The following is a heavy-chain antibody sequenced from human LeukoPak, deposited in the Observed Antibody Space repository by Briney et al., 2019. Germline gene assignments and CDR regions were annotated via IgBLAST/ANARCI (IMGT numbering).Heavy chain of an antibody. D-gene: IGHD2-21*02. Sequence: GGSLRLSCAASGFSFSSNDMHWVSQAPGKGLEWVAFIRYDGSHEHYIESVKGRFTVSRDNSKNTLYLQMNSLRVDDTAVYFCAKEVRVVTAILYFDHWGQGSLVTVSS. CDR1: GFSFSSND. V-gene: IGHV3-30*02. J-gene: IGHJ4*01. CDR3: AKEVRVVTAILYFDH. CDR2: IRYDGSHE.